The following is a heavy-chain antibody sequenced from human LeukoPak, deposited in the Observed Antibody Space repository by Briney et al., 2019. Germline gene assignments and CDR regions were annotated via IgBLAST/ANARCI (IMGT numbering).Heavy chain of an antibody. CDR3: ARDHSGTQDY. Sequence: GGSLRLSCAASGFTFSNYGMHWVGQAPGKGRKWVAVIWDDGSNEYYADSVKGRFTIFRDNRRNTLYLQMNRLRAEDTAVYSCARDHSGTQDYWGQGTLVTVSS. CDR1: GFTFSNYG. CDR2: IWDDGSNE. V-gene: IGHV3-33*01. J-gene: IGHJ4*02. D-gene: IGHD1-1*01.